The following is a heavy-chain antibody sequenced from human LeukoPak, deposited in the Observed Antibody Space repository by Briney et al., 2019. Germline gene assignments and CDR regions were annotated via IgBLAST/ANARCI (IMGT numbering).Heavy chain of an antibody. CDR2: IRFDGSNE. CDR3: AKDGWGNYYDSSGAYYFDY. V-gene: IGHV3-30*02. Sequence: PGGSLRLSCAAPGFTFSNYGMRWVRQAPGKGLEWVAFIRFDGSNEYYADSVKGRFTISRDNSKNTLYLQMNSLRVEDTAVYYCAKDGWGNYYDSSGAYYFDYWGQGTLVTVSS. J-gene: IGHJ4*02. D-gene: IGHD3-22*01. CDR1: GFTFSNYG.